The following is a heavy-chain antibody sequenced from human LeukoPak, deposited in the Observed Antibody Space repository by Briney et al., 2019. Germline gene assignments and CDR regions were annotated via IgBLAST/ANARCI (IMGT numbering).Heavy chain of an antibody. CDR3: ARGLQENLAWLTAFSAFDI. CDR1: GGTFSSYA. J-gene: IGHJ3*02. Sequence: GASVKVSCKASGGTFSSYAISWVRQAPGQGLEWMGWISAYNGNTNYAQKVQGRVTMTTDTSTSTAYMELRSLRSDDTAVYYCARGLQENLAWLTAFSAFDIWGQGTM. D-gene: IGHD6-19*01. CDR2: ISAYNGNT. V-gene: IGHV1-18*01.